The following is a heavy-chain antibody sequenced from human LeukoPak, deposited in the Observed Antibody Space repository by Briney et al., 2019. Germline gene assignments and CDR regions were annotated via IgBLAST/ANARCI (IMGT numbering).Heavy chain of an antibody. J-gene: IGHJ5*02. Sequence: ASVKVSCKAPGYTFTGYYMHWVRQAPGQGLEWMGWINPNSGGTNYAQKFQGRVTMTRDTSISTAYMELSRLRSDDTAVYYCAREAQTGTWFDPWGQGTLVTVSS. CDR2: INPNSGGT. V-gene: IGHV1-2*02. D-gene: IGHD1-7*01. CDR1: GYTFTGYY. CDR3: AREAQTGTWFDP.